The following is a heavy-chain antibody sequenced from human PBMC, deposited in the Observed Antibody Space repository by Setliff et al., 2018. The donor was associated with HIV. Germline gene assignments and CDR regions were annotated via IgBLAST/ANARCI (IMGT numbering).Heavy chain of an antibody. Sequence: SVKVSCKASGGTFRKYSFSWVRQAPGQGLEWMGGAIPMFGTSNYAQRFQGRVTITADESTGTVYMELTSLRSEDTAVYFCTSDPGDSVIRPAEFHGWGQGTPVTVSS. J-gene: IGHJ1*01. CDR2: AIPMFGTS. CDR1: GGTFRKYS. CDR3: TSDPGDSVIRPAEFHG. V-gene: IGHV1-69*13. D-gene: IGHD2-21*02.